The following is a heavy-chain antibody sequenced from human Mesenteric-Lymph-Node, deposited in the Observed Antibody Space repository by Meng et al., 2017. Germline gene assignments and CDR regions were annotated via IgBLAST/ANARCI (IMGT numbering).Heavy chain of an antibody. J-gene: IGHJ6*02. CDR1: GFTFSSYG. V-gene: IGHV3-33*01. CDR2: IWYDGSNK. CDR3: ARDAYYYDSSGYFYYGMDV. Sequence: GESLKISCAASGFTFSSYGMHWVRQAPGKGLEWVAVIWYDGSNKYYADSVKGRFTISRDNSKNTLYLQMNSLRAEDTAVYYCARDAYYYDSSGYFYYGMDVWGQGTTVTVSS. D-gene: IGHD3-22*01.